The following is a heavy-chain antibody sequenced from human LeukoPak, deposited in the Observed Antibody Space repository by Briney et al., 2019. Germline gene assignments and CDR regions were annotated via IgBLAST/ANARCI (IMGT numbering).Heavy chain of an antibody. CDR1: GFTFSIHN. J-gene: IGHJ4*02. CDR2: IKQDGSEK. D-gene: IGHD3-10*01. V-gene: IGHV3-7*01. CDR3: ARGGEY. Sequence: GGSLRLSCAASGFTFSIHNMDWVRQAPGKGLEWVANIKQDGSEKYYVDSVKGRFTISRDNARNSLYLQMDGLRVDDTAVYYCARGGEYWGQGTLVTVSS.